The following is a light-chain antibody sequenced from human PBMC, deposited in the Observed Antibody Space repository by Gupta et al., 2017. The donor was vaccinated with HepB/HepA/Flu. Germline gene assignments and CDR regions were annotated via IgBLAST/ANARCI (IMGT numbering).Light chain of an antibody. Sequence: QSVLTQPPSASGTPGQGVTISCSGSSSNIGGNSVNWYQQVPGTAPKLLIYIDNQRPSGVPDRFSGSKSGTSASLAISGLQSEEEADYYCAAWDDSLNGVVFGGGTKLTVL. V-gene: IGLV1-44*01. J-gene: IGLJ2*01. CDR1: SSNIGGNS. CDR3: AAWDDSLNGVV. CDR2: IDN.